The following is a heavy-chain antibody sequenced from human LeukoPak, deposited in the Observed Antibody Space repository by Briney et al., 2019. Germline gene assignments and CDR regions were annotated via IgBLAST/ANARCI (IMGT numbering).Heavy chain of an antibody. J-gene: IGHJ4*02. CDR3: ARLTRLSTSPDRYYLDY. CDR1: GDSISSYY. D-gene: IGHD6-6*01. CDR2: IYTSGGT. Sequence: SETLSLTCTVSGDSISSYYWSWIRQRPGKGLEGIGYIYTSGGTNYIPSLKGRVTISIDTSKNQFSLKLSSVTAADSAVYYCARLTRLSTSPDRYYLDYWGQGTLVTVSS. V-gene: IGHV4-4*09.